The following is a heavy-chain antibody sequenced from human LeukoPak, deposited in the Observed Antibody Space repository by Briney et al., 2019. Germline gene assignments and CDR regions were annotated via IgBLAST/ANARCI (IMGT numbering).Heavy chain of an antibody. Sequence: SETLSLTCTVSGGSISSYYWNWIRQPAGKGLEWIGRIYSSGSTNYNPSLKSRVTMSVDTSKNQFSLKLSSVTAADTAAYYCARAYYYDSSGVDYWGQGTLVTVSS. J-gene: IGHJ4*02. D-gene: IGHD3-22*01. CDR3: ARAYYYDSSGVDY. V-gene: IGHV4-4*07. CDR2: IYSSGST. CDR1: GGSISSYY.